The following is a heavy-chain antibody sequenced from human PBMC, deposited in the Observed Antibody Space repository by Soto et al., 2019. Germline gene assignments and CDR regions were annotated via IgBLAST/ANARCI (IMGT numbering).Heavy chain of an antibody. CDR3: ARVPTTVTFYGMDV. CDR1: GFTFSSYS. Sequence: EVQLVESGGGLVKPGGSLRLSCAASGFTFSSYSMNWVRQAPGKGLEWVSSISSSSSYIYYADSVKGRFTISRENAKNSMYLQMNRLRAEDTAVYYCARVPTTVTFYGMDVWGQGTTGTVSS. J-gene: IGHJ6*02. CDR2: ISSSSSYI. V-gene: IGHV3-21*01. D-gene: IGHD4-17*01.